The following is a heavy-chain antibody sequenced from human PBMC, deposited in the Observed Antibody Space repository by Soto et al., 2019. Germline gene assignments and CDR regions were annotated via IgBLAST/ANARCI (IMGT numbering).Heavy chain of an antibody. J-gene: IGHJ6*02. Sequence: ASVKVSCKASGYTFTSYGISWVRQAPGQGLEWMGWISAYNGNTNYAQKLQGRVTMTTDTSTSTAYMELRSLRSDDTAVYYCARGRNYYYYYYGMDVWGQGTTVTVSS. V-gene: IGHV1-18*01. CDR2: ISAYNGNT. CDR1: GYTFTSYG. D-gene: IGHD1-7*01. CDR3: ARGRNYYYYYYGMDV.